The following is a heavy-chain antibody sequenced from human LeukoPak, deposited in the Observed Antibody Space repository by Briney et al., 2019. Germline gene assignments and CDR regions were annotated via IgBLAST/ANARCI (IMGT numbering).Heavy chain of an antibody. CDR1: GYTFTSYY. CDR2: INPSGGST. CDR3: ARVRGGSYEWDY. V-gene: IGHV1-46*01. D-gene: IGHD2-15*01. J-gene: IGHJ4*02. Sequence: ASVKVSCKASGYTFTSYYMHWVRQAPGQGLEWMGIINPSGGSTSYAQKFQGRVTMTRDMSTSTVYVELSSLRSEDTAVYYCARVRGGSYEWDYWGQGTLVTVSS.